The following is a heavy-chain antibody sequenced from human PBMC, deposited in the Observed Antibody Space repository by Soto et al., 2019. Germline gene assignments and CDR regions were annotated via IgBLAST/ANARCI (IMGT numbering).Heavy chain of an antibody. V-gene: IGHV3-9*01. D-gene: IGHD2-21*02. J-gene: IGHJ6*02. CDR1: GFTFDDYA. CDR2: ISWNGGST. Sequence: EVQLVESGGGLVQPGRSLRLSCVASGFTFDDYAMHWVRQAPGKGLEWVSGISWNGGSTGNADSVKGRFTISRDNAKNALDVQMNRLRAQYTAWYYCAKDRAANCCNGMDVWGQGNKVTVSS. CDR3: AKDRAANCCNGMDV.